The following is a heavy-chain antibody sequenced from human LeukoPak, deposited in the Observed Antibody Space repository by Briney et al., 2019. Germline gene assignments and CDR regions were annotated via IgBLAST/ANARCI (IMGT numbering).Heavy chain of an antibody. Sequence: ASVKVSCKASGGSSSDYSISWVRQAPGQGLEWMGRIIAILDTAHYAQKFQGRFTITADKSTTTVYMELSSLRSDDTAVYYCVRSGYDYDWFDPWGQGTPVTVSS. CDR2: IIAILDTA. CDR3: VRSGYDYDWFDP. CDR1: GGSSSDYS. V-gene: IGHV1-69*08. J-gene: IGHJ5*02. D-gene: IGHD5-12*01.